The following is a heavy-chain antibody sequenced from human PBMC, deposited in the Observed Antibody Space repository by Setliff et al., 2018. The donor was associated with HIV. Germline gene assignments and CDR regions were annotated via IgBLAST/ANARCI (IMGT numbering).Heavy chain of an antibody. V-gene: IGHV3-7*01. D-gene: IGHD2-2*01. Sequence: LRLSCAASGFTFSSYWMSWVRQAPGKGLEWVANIKEDGGEKYYVDSVKGRFTISRDNAKNSLYLQMNSLRAEDTAVYYCARDWSRYCSSTNCPPRRWFDPWGQGTLVTVSS. CDR1: GFTFSSYW. J-gene: IGHJ5*02. CDR2: IKEDGGEK. CDR3: ARDWSRYCSSTNCPPRRWFDP.